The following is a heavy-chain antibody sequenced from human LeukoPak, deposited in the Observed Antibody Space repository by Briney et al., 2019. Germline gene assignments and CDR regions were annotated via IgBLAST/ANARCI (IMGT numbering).Heavy chain of an antibody. CDR1: GGSISRYY. CDR3: ARGGYDSRGHYNWFDP. J-gene: IGHJ5*02. CDR2: VYYSGST. Sequence: SETLSLTCTVSGGSISRYYWSWIRQPPGKGREWIGYVYYSGSTNHNPSLKRRGTISVDTSKNQFSRKLSSVTAADTAVYFCARGGYDSRGHYNWFDPWGQRTPVTVSS. V-gene: IGHV4-59*01. D-gene: IGHD3-22*01.